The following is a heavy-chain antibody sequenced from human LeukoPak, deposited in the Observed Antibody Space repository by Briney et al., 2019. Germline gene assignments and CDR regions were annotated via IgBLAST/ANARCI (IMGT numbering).Heavy chain of an antibody. V-gene: IGHV3-23*01. Sequence: GGSLRLSCAASGFTFSSYGMSWVRQAPGKGLEWVTVISGSGHSTYYADFVKGRFTISRDNSKDTLYLQMNSLRVEDTAVYYCARSINDCNYWGQGPVVPVSS. CDR1: GFTFSSYG. CDR2: ISGSGHST. J-gene: IGHJ4*02. D-gene: IGHD2-8*01. CDR3: ARSINDCNY.